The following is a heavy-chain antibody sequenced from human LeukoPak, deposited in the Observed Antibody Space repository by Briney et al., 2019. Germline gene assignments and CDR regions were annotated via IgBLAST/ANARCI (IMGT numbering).Heavy chain of an antibody. V-gene: IGHV3-23*01. J-gene: IGHJ4*02. CDR2: ISGSGGST. D-gene: IGHD5-18*01. CDR3: AKGGYSYGRYYFDY. CDR1: GFTFSSYA. Sequence: GGSLRLSCAASGFTFSSYAVSWVRQAPGKGLEWVSAISGSGGSTYYADSVKGRFTISRDNSKNTLYLQMNSLRAEDTAVYYCAKGGYSYGRYYFDYWGQGTLVTVSS.